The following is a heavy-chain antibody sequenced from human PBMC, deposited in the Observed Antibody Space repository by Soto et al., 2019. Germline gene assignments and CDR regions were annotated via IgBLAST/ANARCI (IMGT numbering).Heavy chain of an antibody. V-gene: IGHV1-69*01. J-gene: IGHJ4*02. Sequence: QVQLVQSGAEVKRPGSSVKVSCKASGGTFNNYAINWVRQAPGQGLEWMGDISPMFGKANYAQKFQGRVKITADDSTAKAYLKRSSLRSEDTALYYCAREVEVHTPVFGFWGQGSLVTVSS. D-gene: IGHD2-2*01. CDR1: GGTFNNYA. CDR3: AREVEVHTPVFGF. CDR2: ISPMFGKA.